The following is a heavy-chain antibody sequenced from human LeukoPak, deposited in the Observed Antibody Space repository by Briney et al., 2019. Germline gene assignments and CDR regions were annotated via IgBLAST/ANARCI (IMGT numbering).Heavy chain of an antibody. D-gene: IGHD6-13*01. CDR2: INAGNGNT. J-gene: IGHJ1*01. CDR3: ARSAAAGTLAEYFQH. CDR1: GYTFTSYA. Sequence: GASVNVSCKASGYTFTSYAMHWVRQAPGQRLEWMGWINAGNGNTKYSQRFQGRVTITRDTSASTAYMELSSLRSEDTAVYYCARSAAAGTLAEYFQHWGQGTLVTVSS. V-gene: IGHV1-3*01.